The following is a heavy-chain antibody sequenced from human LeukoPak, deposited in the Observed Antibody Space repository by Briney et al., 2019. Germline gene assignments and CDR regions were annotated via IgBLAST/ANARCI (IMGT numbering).Heavy chain of an antibody. D-gene: IGHD3-9*01. J-gene: IGHJ6*03. CDR3: ARDKYGAHDNYYYYYMDV. V-gene: IGHV1-18*01. Sequence: ASVKVSCKASGYTFTSYGISWVRQAPGQGLEWMGWISAYNGNTNYAQKLQGRVTMTTDTSTSTAYMELSRLRSDDTAVYYCARDKYGAHDNYYYYYMDVWGKGTTVTVSS. CDR2: ISAYNGNT. CDR1: GYTFTSYG.